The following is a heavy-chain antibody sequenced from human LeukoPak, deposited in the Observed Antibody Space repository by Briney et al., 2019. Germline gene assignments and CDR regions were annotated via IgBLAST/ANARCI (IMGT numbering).Heavy chain of an antibody. CDR2: INPNNGDS. V-gene: IGHV1-2*02. CDR3: ARGRPDY. J-gene: IGHJ4*02. Sequence: GASVHVSYQASVYSLPDYYMHWVRQAAGRGLEWMGWINPNNGDSNYAQKFQGRVTVTRDTSISTAYMELSSLRSDDTAVYYCARGRPDYWGQGTLVTVSS. CDR1: VYSLPDYY. D-gene: IGHD6-25*01.